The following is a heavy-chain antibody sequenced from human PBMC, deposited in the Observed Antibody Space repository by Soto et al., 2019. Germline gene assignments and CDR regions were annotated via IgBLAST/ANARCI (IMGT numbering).Heavy chain of an antibody. V-gene: IGHV3-7*01. CDR3: ARDYGGNEFDY. D-gene: IGHD4-17*01. CDR1: GFTFSSYW. CDR2: IKQDGSEK. Sequence: EVQLVESGGGLVQPGGSLRLSCAASGFTFSSYWMSWVRQAPGKGLEWVANIKQDGSEKYYVDSVKGRFTISRDNAKNSLYLQMNSLRAGDTAVYYCARDYGGNEFDYWGQGTLVTVSS. J-gene: IGHJ4*02.